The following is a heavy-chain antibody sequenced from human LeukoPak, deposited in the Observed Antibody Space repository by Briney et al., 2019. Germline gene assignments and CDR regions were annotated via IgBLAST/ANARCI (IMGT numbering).Heavy chain of an antibody. Sequence: ASVKVSCKASGYTFTSYGIGWVRQAPGQGLEWMGWISAYNGNTNYAQKLQGRVTMTTDTSTSTAYMELRSLRSDDTAVYYCARVRGVRIAAAVDYWGQGTLVTVSS. V-gene: IGHV1-18*01. CDR1: GYTFTSYG. D-gene: IGHD6-13*01. CDR3: ARVRGVRIAAAVDY. CDR2: ISAYNGNT. J-gene: IGHJ4*02.